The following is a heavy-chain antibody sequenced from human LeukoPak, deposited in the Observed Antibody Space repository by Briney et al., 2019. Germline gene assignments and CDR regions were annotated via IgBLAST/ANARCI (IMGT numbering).Heavy chain of an antibody. J-gene: IGHJ6*03. CDR1: GFTFSNAW. CDR2: IKSKTDGGTT. Sequence: GGSLRLSCAASGFTFSNAWMSWVRQAPGKGLEWVGRIKSKTDGGTTDYAAPVKGRFTISRDDSKNTLYLQMDSLKTEDTAVYYCTTDSEGYYYYYYMDVWGKGTTVTVSS. CDR3: TTDSEGYYYYYYMDV. V-gene: IGHV3-15*01. D-gene: IGHD3-10*01.